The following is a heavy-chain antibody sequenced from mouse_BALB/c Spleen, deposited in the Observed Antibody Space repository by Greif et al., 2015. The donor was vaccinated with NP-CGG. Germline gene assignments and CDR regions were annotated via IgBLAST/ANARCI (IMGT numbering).Heavy chain of an antibody. Sequence: VQLQQSGAELVKPGASVKMSCKASGYTFTSYWMHWVKQRPGQGLEWIGVIDPSDSYTSYNQKFKGKATLTVDTSSSTAYMQLSSLTSEDSAVYYCTRRRPYYFDYWGQGTTLTVSS. CDR3: TRRRPYYFDY. CDR1: GYTFTSYW. V-gene: IGHV1S127*01. J-gene: IGHJ2*01. CDR2: IDPSDSYT.